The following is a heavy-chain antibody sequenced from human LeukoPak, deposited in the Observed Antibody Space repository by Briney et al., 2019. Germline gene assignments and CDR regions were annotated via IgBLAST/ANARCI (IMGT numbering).Heavy chain of an antibody. D-gene: IGHD6-13*01. CDR3: ASALAAPGPSYFDY. Sequence: GASVKVSFTVSGYTLTDLCMHWVRQAYGTGIEWMGGFDTEDGETIYAQKFQVRVTMTEDTSTDKAYMELRSLRSEAKAAYYCASALAAPGPSYFDYWGQGTLVTVSS. CDR2: FDTEDGET. V-gene: IGHV1-24*01. J-gene: IGHJ4*02. CDR1: GYTLTDLC.